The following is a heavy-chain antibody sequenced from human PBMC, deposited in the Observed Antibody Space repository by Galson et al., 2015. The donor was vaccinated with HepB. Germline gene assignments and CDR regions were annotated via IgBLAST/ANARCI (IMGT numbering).Heavy chain of an antibody. Sequence: SLRLSCAASGFTFSSYWMHWVRQAPGKGLVWVSRINSDGSSTSYADSVKGRFTISRDNAKNTLYLQMNSLRAEDTAVYYCARGEQWRYYYYGMDVWGQGTTVTVSS. CDR3: ARGEQWRYYYYGMDV. CDR1: GFTFSSYW. CDR2: INSDGSST. J-gene: IGHJ6*02. D-gene: IGHD6-19*01. V-gene: IGHV3-74*01.